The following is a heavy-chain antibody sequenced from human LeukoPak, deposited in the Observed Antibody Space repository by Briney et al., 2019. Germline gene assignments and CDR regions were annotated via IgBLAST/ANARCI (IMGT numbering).Heavy chain of an antibody. D-gene: IGHD3-10*01. CDR1: RGTFSSYA. Sequence: SVKVSCKASRGTFSSYAISWVRQAPGQGLERMGRIIPIFGTANYAQKFQGRVTITTDESTSTAYMELSSLRSEDTAVYYCARSGGSGTYYYYYMDVWGKGTTVTVSS. J-gene: IGHJ6*03. CDR2: IIPIFGTA. V-gene: IGHV1-69*05. CDR3: ARSGGSGTYYYYYMDV.